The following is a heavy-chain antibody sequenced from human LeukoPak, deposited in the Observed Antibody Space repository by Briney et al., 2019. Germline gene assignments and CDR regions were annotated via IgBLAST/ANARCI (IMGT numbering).Heavy chain of an antibody. Sequence: GGSLRLSCAASGFTFSSYAMHWVRQAPGKGLEWVSSISSSSSYIYYADSVRGRFTISRDNAKISLYLQMNSLRAEDTAVYYCARSIAVAGYFDYWGQGTLVTVSS. CDR1: GFTFSSYA. CDR3: ARSIAVAGYFDY. CDR2: ISSSSSYI. J-gene: IGHJ4*02. D-gene: IGHD6-19*01. V-gene: IGHV3-21*01.